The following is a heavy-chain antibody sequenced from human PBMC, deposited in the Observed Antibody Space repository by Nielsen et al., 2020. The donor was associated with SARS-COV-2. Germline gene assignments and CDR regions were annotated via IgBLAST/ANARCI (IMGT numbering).Heavy chain of an antibody. CDR1: GFSFSSYA. J-gene: IGHJ6*02. CDR2: SKWSGGST. D-gene: IGHD1-26*01. V-gene: IGHV3-23*01. CDR3: VKWVELDFGYYYYGMDV. Sequence: GESLKISCAASGFSFSSYAMTWVRQAPGKGLELVSVSKWSGGSTYYADSVKGRFTTSRDNSRNTLYLQMNSLRVEDTAVYYCVKWVELDFGYYYYGMDVWGQGTTVTVSS.